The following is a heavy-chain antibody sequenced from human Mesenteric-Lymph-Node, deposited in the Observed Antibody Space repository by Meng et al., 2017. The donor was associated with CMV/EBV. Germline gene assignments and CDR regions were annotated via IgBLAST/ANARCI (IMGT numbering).Heavy chain of an antibody. Sequence: ASVKVSCKASGYTFTDYYMHWVRQAPGQGLEWMGWISPDNGDRYYAQNLQGRVTMTTDTSTSTVYMELRSLRSDDTAVYYCVRDWECIARSDFFDIWGQGTTVTVSS. CDR2: ISPDNGDR. V-gene: IGHV1-18*04. CDR3: VRDWECIARSDFFDI. D-gene: IGHD1-26*01. CDR1: GYTFTDYY. J-gene: IGHJ3*02.